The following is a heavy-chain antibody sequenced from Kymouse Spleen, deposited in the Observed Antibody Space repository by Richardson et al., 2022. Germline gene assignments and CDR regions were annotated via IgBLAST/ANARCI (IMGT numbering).Heavy chain of an antibody. Sequence: QLQLQESGPGLVKPSETLSLTCTVSGGSISSSSYYWGWIRQPPGKGLEWIGSIYYSGSTYYNPSLKSRVTISVDTSKNQFSLKLSSVTAADTAVYYCARQSYDILTGYGYYGMDVWGQGTTVTVSS. CDR2: IYYSGST. CDR3: ARQSYDILTGYGYYGMDV. J-gene: IGHJ6*02. V-gene: IGHV4-39*01. CDR1: GGSISSSSYY. D-gene: IGHD3-9*01.